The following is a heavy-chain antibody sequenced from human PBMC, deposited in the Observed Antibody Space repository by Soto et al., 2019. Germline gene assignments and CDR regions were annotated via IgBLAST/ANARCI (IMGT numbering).Heavy chain of an antibody. Sequence: PSETLSLTCAVYGGSFSGHYCSWLRQPPGKGLEWIGEINHSGSTNYNPSLRSRVTISVDTSKNQFSLKVFSVTAADTAVYYCARLPRGYNYGMDVWGQGTTVTVSS. CDR1: GGSFSGHY. J-gene: IGHJ6*02. CDR2: INHSGST. CDR3: ARLPRGYNYGMDV. V-gene: IGHV4-34*01.